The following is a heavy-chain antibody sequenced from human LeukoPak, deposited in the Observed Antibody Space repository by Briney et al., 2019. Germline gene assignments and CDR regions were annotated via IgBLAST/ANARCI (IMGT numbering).Heavy chain of an antibody. CDR3: ARRTYYGSGNPFDY. D-gene: IGHD3-10*01. J-gene: IGHJ4*02. Sequence: SETLSLTCTVSGVSISSYYWSWIRQPPGKGLEWIGYIYYSGSTNYNPSLKSRVTISVDTSKNQFSLKLSSVTAADTAVYYCARRTYYGSGNPFDYWGQGTLVTVSS. CDR2: IYYSGST. V-gene: IGHV4-59*01. CDR1: GVSISSYY.